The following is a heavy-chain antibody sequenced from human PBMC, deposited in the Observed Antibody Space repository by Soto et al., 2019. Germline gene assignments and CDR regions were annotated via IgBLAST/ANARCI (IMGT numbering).Heavy chain of an antibody. V-gene: IGHV3-23*01. CDR2: ISGSGGST. Sequence: EVQLLESGGGLVQPGGSLRLSCAASGFTFSSYAMSWVRQAPGKGLEWVSVISGSGGSTYYADSVKGRFTISRDNSKNTLYLQMNSLRAEDTTVYYCARRTSGWYLDYWGQGTLVTVSS. J-gene: IGHJ4*02. CDR1: GFTFSSYA. D-gene: IGHD6-19*01. CDR3: ARRTSGWYLDY.